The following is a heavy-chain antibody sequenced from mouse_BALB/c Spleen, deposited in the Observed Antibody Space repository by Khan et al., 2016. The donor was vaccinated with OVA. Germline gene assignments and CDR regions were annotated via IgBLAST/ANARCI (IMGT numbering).Heavy chain of an antibody. CDR3: ARTARIKY. CDR2: RSYSGST. Sequence: EVQLKESGPGLVKPSQSLSLTCTVSGYSFTSGYGWYWIRQLPGNQVEWMGYRSYSGSTNYNPSIKRRISITRDTSKNQFFLQLNSVTTEDAATDYYARTARIKYWGQGTTLTVSS. V-gene: IGHV3-1*02. CDR1: GYSFTSGYG. J-gene: IGHJ2*01. D-gene: IGHD1-2*01.